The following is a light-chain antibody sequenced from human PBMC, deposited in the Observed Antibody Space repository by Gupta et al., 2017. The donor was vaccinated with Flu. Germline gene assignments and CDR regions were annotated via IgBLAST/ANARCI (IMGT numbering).Light chain of an antibody. Sequence: FVLTQPPSVSVAPGQTATITCGGDNIEYKHVPRYQQRPGQAPVLVLYDDRRRPSGIPGRFSGSHSGNTATLTIDRVEVGDEAEYYWQVWFSSSYLLFGGGTRLTVL. CDR3: QVWFSSSYLL. V-gene: IGLV3-21*02. CDR1: NIEYKH. J-gene: IGLJ2*01. CDR2: DDR.